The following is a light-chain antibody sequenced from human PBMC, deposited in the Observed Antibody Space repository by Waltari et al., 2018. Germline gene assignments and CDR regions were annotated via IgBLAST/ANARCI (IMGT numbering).Light chain of an antibody. J-gene: IGKJ4*01. Sequence: CRASQAIGGWFAWSQQKPGKAPKPLIYAASSLQSGVPSRFSGSGSGTDFTLTISSLQPEDFATYYCQQANSFPLTFGGGTKVEIK. CDR2: AAS. CDR1: QAIGGW. V-gene: IGKV1-12*01. CDR3: QQANSFPLT.